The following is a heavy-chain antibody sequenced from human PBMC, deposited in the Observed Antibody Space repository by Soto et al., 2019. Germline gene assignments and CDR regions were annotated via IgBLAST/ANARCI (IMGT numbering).Heavy chain of an antibody. V-gene: IGHV4-30-2*01. J-gene: IGHJ5*02. CDR2: IYHSGST. CDR1: GGSISSGGYS. D-gene: IGHD2-2*01. CDR3: ARVPDR. Sequence: SETLSLTCAVSGGSISSGGYSWSWIRQPPGKGLEWIGYIYHSGSTYYNPSLKSRVTISVDRSKNQFSLKLSSVTAADTAAYYCARVPDRWGQGTLVTVSS.